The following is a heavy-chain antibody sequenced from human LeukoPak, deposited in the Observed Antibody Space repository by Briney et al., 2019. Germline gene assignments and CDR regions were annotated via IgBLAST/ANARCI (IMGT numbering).Heavy chain of an antibody. J-gene: IGHJ6*03. D-gene: IGHD3-10*01. CDR3: AKVGSGEPYYYYYYMDV. CDR1: GFTFSSYG. CDR2: IRYDGSNK. V-gene: IGHV3-30*02. Sequence: PGGSLRLSCAASGFTFSSYGMHWVRQAPCKGLEWVAFIRYDGSNKYYADSVKGRFTISRDNSKNTLYLQMNSLRAEDTAVYYCAKVGSGEPYYYYYYMDVWGKGTTVTVSS.